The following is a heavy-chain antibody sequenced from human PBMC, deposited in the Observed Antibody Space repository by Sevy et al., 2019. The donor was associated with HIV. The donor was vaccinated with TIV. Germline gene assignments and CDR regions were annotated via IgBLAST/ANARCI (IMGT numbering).Heavy chain of an antibody. CDR3: ARDLSSSSFGSAYFDY. Sequence: ASVKVSCKASGGTFSSYAISWVRQAPGQGLEWMGGIIPIFGTANYAQKFQDRVTLTADESTSTAYMELSSLRSEDTAVYYCARDLSSSSFGSAYFDYWGQGTLVTVSS. CDR2: IIPIFGTA. D-gene: IGHD6-6*01. CDR1: GGTFSSYA. J-gene: IGHJ4*02. V-gene: IGHV1-69*13.